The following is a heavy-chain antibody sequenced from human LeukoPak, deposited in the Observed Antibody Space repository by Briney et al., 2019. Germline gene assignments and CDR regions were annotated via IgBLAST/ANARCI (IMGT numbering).Heavy chain of an antibody. J-gene: IGHJ4*02. V-gene: IGHV1-46*01. CDR3: ARESVVITTSFDY. CDR2: INPSGGST. Sequence: ASVKVSCKASGYTFTSYYMHWVRQASGQGLEWMGIINPSGGSTSYAQKFQGRVTMTRDMSTSTVYMELSSLRSEDTAVYYCARESVVITTSFDYWGQGTLVTVSS. CDR1: GYTFTSYY. D-gene: IGHD3-22*01.